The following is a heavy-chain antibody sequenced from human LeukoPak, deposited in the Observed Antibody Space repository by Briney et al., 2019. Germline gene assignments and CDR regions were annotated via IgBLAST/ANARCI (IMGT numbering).Heavy chain of an antibody. CDR3: ARDRRDYDFWSGYNRGGGYFDY. Sequence: SETLSLTCAVYGGSFSGYYWSWIRQPPGKGLEWIGEINHSGSTNYNPSLKSRVTISVDTSKNQFSLKLSSVTAADTAVYYCARDRRDYDFWSGYNRGGGYFDYWGQGTLVTVSS. CDR2: INHSGST. V-gene: IGHV4-34*01. CDR1: GGSFSGYY. J-gene: IGHJ4*02. D-gene: IGHD3-3*01.